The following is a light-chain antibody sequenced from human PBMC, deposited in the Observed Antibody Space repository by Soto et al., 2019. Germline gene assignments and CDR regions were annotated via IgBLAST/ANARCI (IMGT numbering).Light chain of an antibody. Sequence: QSALTQPPSASGSPGQSVTISCTGTSSDVGGYYYVSWYQQHPGKAPKLLIYEVSKRPSGVPDRFSGSKSGNSASLTVSGLQAEDEADYYCRSYEGSNSPYVFGGGTKVTVL. CDR1: SSDVGGYYY. CDR3: RSYEGSNSPYV. V-gene: IGLV2-8*01. J-gene: IGLJ1*01. CDR2: EVS.